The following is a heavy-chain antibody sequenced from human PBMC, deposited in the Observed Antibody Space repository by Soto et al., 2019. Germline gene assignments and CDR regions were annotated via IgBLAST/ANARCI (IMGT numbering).Heavy chain of an antibody. V-gene: IGHV1-8*01. CDR3: ARGVTEGVDY. J-gene: IGHJ4*02. Sequence: QVQLVQSGAEVREPGASVKVSCQASGYSFTSLDINWVRQTTGQGLEWMGWMQPSSGRTGYAQKFQGRVTMTRDTSINTAYMELSSLTSDDTAFYYCARGVTEGVDYWGQGTLVTVSS. CDR1: GYSFTSLD. CDR2: MQPSSGRT. D-gene: IGHD1-26*01.